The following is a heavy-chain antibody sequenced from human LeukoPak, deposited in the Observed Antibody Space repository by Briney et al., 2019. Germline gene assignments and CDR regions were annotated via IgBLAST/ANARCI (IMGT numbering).Heavy chain of an antibody. D-gene: IGHD1-26*01. V-gene: IGHV5-51*01. Sequence: GESLKISCKGSGYTFTSYWIGWVRQMPGKGLEWMGMVYPGDSDTRYSPSFQGQVTISADKSISTAYLQWSSLKASDTAMYYCARHPYYSGSYLGAFDIWGQGTMVTVSS. CDR2: VYPGDSDT. CDR3: ARHPYYSGSYLGAFDI. CDR1: GYTFTSYW. J-gene: IGHJ3*02.